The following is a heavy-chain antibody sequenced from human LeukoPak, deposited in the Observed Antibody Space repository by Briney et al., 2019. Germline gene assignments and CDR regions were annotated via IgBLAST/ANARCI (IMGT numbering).Heavy chain of an antibody. CDR3: ASPVRLGY. V-gene: IGHV4-39*01. CDR1: SGSISSSSYY. J-gene: IGHJ4*02. Sequence: SETLSLTCTVASGSISSSSYYWGWIRQPPGKGLEWIGSIYYSGSTYYNPSLKSRVTISVDTSKNQFPLKLSSVTAADTAVYYCASPVRLGYWGQGTPVTVSS. D-gene: IGHD7-27*01. CDR2: IYYSGST.